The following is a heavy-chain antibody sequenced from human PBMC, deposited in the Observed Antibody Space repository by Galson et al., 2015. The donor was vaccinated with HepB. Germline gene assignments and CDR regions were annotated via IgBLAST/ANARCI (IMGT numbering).Heavy chain of an antibody. J-gene: IGHJ4*02. CDR2: IYYSGST. CDR1: GGSISSYY. CDR3: ARHQGRYSSGWYSPFDY. Sequence: ETLSLTCTVSGGSISSYYWSWIRQPPGKGLERIGYIYYSGSTNYNPSLKSRVTISVDTSKNQFSLKLSSVTAADTAVYYCARHQGRYSSGWYSPFDYWGQGTLVTVSS. V-gene: IGHV4-59*08. D-gene: IGHD6-19*01.